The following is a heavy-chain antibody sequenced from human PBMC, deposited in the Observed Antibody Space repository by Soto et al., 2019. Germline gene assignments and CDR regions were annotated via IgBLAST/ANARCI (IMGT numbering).Heavy chain of an antibody. D-gene: IGHD5-12*01. Sequence: QVQLVQSGAEVKKPGASVKVSCKASGYTFTGYYMHWVRQAPGQGLEWMGWINPNSGGTNYAQKFQGRVTMTRDPSISTASMELSRLRSDDTAVYYCARVDSGYPGRGFDPWGQGTLVTVSS. CDR3: ARVDSGYPGRGFDP. CDR1: GYTFTGYY. CDR2: INPNSGGT. V-gene: IGHV1-2*02. J-gene: IGHJ5*02.